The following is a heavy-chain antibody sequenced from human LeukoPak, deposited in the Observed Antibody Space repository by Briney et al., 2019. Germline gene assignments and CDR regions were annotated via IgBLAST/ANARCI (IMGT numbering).Heavy chain of an antibody. CDR1: GFTFTSYA. D-gene: IGHD4-17*01. J-gene: IGHJ4*02. CDR2: ISSSSRDV. Sequence: GGSLRLSCAASGFTFTSYAMNWVRQAPGKGLEWVSSISSSSRDVNYADSVKGRFTISRDNAWNSLYLQMNSLRAEDTAVYYCAKSRHLTTVTNEPPFDYWGQGTLVTVSS. V-gene: IGHV3-21*01. CDR3: AKSRHLTTVTNEPPFDY.